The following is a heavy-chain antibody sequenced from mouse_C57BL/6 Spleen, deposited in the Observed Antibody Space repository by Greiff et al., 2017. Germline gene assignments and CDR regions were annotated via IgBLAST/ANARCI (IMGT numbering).Heavy chain of an antibody. CDR3: TTAGTYYYAMDY. CDR1: GFNIKDDY. V-gene: IGHV14-4*01. J-gene: IGHJ4*01. CDR2: IDPENGDT. Sequence: VHVKQSGAELVRPGASVKLSCTASGFNIKDDYMHWVKQRPEQGLEWIGWIDPENGDTEYASKFQGKATITADTSSNTAYLQLSSLTSEDTAVYYCTTAGTYYYAMDYWGQGTSVTVSS. D-gene: IGHD4-1*01.